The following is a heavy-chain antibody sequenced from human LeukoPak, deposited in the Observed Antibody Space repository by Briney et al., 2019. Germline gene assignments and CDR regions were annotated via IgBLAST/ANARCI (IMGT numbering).Heavy chain of an antibody. CDR1: GYTFTSYD. V-gene: IGHV1-8*01. Sequence: ASVKVSCKASGYTFTSYDINWVRQATGKGLEWMGWMNPNSGNTGYAQKFQGRVTMTRNTSISTAYMELSSLRSEDTAVYYCARGRDWRYNWFDPWGQGTLVTVSS. CDR3: ARGRDWRYNWFDP. D-gene: IGHD3-3*01. CDR2: MNPNSGNT. J-gene: IGHJ5*02.